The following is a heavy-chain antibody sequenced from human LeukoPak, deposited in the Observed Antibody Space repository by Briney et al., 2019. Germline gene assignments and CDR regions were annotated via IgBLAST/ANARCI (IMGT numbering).Heavy chain of an antibody. CDR3: ARDGGDIVVVPAAVDY. J-gene: IGHJ4*02. D-gene: IGHD2-2*01. CDR1: GCTFTGYY. Sequence: ASVKVSCKASGCTFTGYYMHWVRQAPGQGLEWMGWINPNSGGTNYAQKFQGRVTMTRDTSISTAYMELSRLRSDDTAVYYCARDGGDIVVVPAAVDYWGQGTLVTVSS. CDR2: INPNSGGT. V-gene: IGHV1-2*02.